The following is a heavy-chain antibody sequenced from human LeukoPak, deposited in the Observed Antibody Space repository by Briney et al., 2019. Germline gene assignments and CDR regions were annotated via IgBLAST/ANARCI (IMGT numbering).Heavy chain of an antibody. Sequence: SETLSLTCTVSGGSISSYYWSWIRQPPGKGLEWIGYIYYSGSTNYNPSLKSRVTMSVDTSKNQFSLKLSSVTAADTAVYYCAGDSPRDYYDSSGYYYYAFDIWGQGTMVTVSS. CDR2: IYYSGST. D-gene: IGHD3-22*01. V-gene: IGHV4-59*12. CDR1: GGSISSYY. J-gene: IGHJ3*02. CDR3: AGDSPRDYYDSSGYYYYAFDI.